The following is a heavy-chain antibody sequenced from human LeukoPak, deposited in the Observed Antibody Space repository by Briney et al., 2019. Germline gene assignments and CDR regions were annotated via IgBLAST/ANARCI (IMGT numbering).Heavy chain of an antibody. CDR1: GFTFSSYA. CDR2: ISGSGGST. V-gene: IGHV3-23*01. CDR3: ARDPVAGTSTGYWFDP. Sequence: GGSLRLSCAASGFTFSSYAMSWVRQAPGKGLEWVSAISGSGGSTYYADSVKGRFTISRDNAKNSLYLQMNSLRDEDTAVYYCARDPVAGTSTGYWFDPWGQGTLVTVSS. J-gene: IGHJ5*02. D-gene: IGHD6-19*01.